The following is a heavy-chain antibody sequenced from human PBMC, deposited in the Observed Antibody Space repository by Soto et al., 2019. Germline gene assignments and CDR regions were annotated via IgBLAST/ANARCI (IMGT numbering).Heavy chain of an antibody. V-gene: IGHV4-59*01. CDR1: GGSISSYY. D-gene: IGHD3-3*01. Sequence: SETLSLTCTVSGGSISSYYWSWIRQPPGKGLEWIGYIYYSGSTNYNPSLKSRVTISVDTSKNQFSLKLSSVTAADTAVYYCARGGPPRRAAGGYYDFWSGFLAWGQETLVTVSS. J-gene: IGHJ5*02. CDR2: IYYSGST. CDR3: ARGGPPRRAAGGYYDFWSGFLA.